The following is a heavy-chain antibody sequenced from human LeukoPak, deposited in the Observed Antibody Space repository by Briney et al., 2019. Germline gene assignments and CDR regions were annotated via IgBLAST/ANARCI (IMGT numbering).Heavy chain of an antibody. CDR1: GGSFSGYY. CDR2: INHSGST. D-gene: IGHD3-10*01. V-gene: IGHV4-34*01. Sequence: SETLSLTCAVYGGSFSGYYWSWIRQPPGKGLEWIGEINHSGSTNYNPSLKSRVTISVDTSKNQSSLKLSSVTAADTAVYYCARAERITMVRGVTRRGGWFDPWGQGTLVTVSS. CDR3: ARAERITMVRGVTRRGGWFDP. J-gene: IGHJ5*02.